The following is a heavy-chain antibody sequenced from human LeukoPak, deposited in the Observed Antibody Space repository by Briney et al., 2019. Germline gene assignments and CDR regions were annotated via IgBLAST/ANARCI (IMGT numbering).Heavy chain of an antibody. J-gene: IGHJ3*02. CDR3: ARLDGGIGAYGI. D-gene: IGHD4-23*01. CDR2: IYYSGHT. CDR1: GGSVSSGSYF. V-gene: IGHV4-61*01. Sequence: PSETLSLNCNVSGGSVSSGSYFWTWIRQPPGKGLEWIGYIYYSGHTRYRPSLQSRLTISSDTSKNQVSLNLNSVTAADTAVYYCARLDGGIGAYGIWGQGTMVTVSS.